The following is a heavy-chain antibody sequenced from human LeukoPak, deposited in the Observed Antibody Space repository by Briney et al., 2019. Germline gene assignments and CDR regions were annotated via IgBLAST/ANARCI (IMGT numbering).Heavy chain of an antibody. CDR3: ARVGTGSWYFDL. J-gene: IGHJ2*01. V-gene: IGHV3-74*01. Sequence: GGSLRLSCAASGFTFHNNGMSWVRQAPGKGLVWVSRINPDGGRISYADSVQGRFTISRDNAKNTVYLQMNSLRAEDTAVYYCARVGTGSWYFDLWGRGTLVTFSS. D-gene: IGHD3-10*01. CDR1: GFTFHNNG. CDR2: INPDGGRI.